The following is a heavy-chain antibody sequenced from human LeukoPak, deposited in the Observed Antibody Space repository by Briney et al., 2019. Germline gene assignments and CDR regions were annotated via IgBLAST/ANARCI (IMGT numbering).Heavy chain of an antibody. D-gene: IGHD6-6*01. V-gene: IGHV4-4*09. Sequence: SETLSLTCTVSGGSISTYYWGWIRRPPGKGLEWIAYIHASGPTNYNPSLKSRITISVDTSKNQFSLKLSSVTAADTAVYYCARHDAGIAARPFDNWGQGTLVTASS. CDR1: GGSISTYY. CDR3: ARHDAGIAARPFDN. CDR2: IHASGPT. J-gene: IGHJ4*02.